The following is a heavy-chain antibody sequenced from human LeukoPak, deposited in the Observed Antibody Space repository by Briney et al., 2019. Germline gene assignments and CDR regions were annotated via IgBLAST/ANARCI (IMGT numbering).Heavy chain of an antibody. CDR1: GFTFSSYA. V-gene: IGHV3-7*01. D-gene: IGHD3-3*01. J-gene: IGHJ6*02. Sequence: PGGSLRLSCAASGFTFSSYAMNWVRQAPGKGLEWVANIKQDGSEKYYVDSVKGRFTISRDNAKNSLYLQMNSLRAEDTAVYYCAKGRLPGGYDFWSGYTHINYGMDVWGQGTTVTVSS. CDR3: AKGRLPGGYDFWSGYTHINYGMDV. CDR2: IKQDGSEK.